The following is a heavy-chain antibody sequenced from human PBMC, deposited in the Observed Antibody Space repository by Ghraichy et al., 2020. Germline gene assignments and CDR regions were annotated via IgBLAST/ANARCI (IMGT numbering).Heavy chain of an antibody. J-gene: IGHJ3*02. CDR3: AKDILEWLLEDAFDI. CDR2: ISYDGSNK. CDR1: GFTFSNCG. V-gene: IGHV3-30*18. Sequence: GGSLRLSCAASGFTFSNCGIHWVRQAPGKGLEWVAAISYDGSNKYYADSVKGRFTISRDNSKNMLYLQMNSLRAEDTAVYYCAKDILEWLLEDAFDIWGQGTMVTVSS. D-gene: IGHD3-3*01.